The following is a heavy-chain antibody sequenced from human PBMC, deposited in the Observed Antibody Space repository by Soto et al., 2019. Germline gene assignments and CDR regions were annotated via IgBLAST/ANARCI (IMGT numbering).Heavy chain of an antibody. D-gene: IGHD3-10*01. CDR3: MKAHESGDFLGMSV. CDR1: GGSVSTGMKY. CDR2: MYKTGET. V-gene: IGHV4-61*01. Sequence: PSETLSLTCTVSGGSVSTGMKYWGWVRQPPGKALEFIGYMYKTGETLLNSSLKSRVTLSMETSKNQFSLTPSSVTAADTAVYFCMKAHESGDFLGMSVWGPGTTVTVSS. J-gene: IGHJ6*02.